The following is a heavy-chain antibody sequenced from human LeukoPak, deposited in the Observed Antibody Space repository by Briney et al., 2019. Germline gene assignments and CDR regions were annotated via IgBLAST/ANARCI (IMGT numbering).Heavy chain of an antibody. V-gene: IGHV1-18*01. Sequence: ASVKVSCKASGYTFTTYGFNWVRQAPGQGLESMGWISAYDHRTRYAQKFQGRVTLTTDRSTNTAYMELRSLRSDDTAVYYCAREGTDTIFGVKYYYYMDVWGKGTSVTVSS. CDR3: AREGTDTIFGVKYYYYMDV. D-gene: IGHD3-3*01. CDR1: GYTFTTYG. CDR2: ISAYDHRT. J-gene: IGHJ6*03.